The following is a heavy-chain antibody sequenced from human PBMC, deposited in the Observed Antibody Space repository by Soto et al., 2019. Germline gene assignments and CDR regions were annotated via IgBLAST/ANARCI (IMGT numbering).Heavy chain of an antibody. J-gene: IGHJ6*02. V-gene: IGHV2-5*01. CDR3: AHRASPPGLEGPFYPYYYYYGMDV. Sequence: QITLKESGPTLVKPPQTLTLTCTFSGFSLSTGGVGVGWIRPPPGKALEWLALIYWSEDKRYSPPLKSRLTITKDTSKNQVVLIMTTMDPVDTATYYCAHRASPPGLEGPFYPYYYYYGMDVWGQGTTVTVSS. CDR1: GFSLSTGGVG. CDR2: IYWSEDK. D-gene: IGHD1-1*01.